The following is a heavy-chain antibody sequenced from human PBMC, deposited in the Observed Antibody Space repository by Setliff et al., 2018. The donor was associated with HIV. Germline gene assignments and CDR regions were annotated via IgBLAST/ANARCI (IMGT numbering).Heavy chain of an antibody. CDR3: ANLHTSGEDRDH. CDR1: GFSFDTYA. V-gene: IGHV3-23*01. CDR2: ISSSGDIA. J-gene: IGHJ4*01. D-gene: IGHD3-3*01. Sequence: GGSLRLSCSATGFSFDTYAMTWVRQSPGKGLEWVARISSSGDIAYYRDSVKGRVTVSRIHSENTVLLEIHSLRAEDTAIYYCANLHTSGEDRDHWGHGTLVTVSS.